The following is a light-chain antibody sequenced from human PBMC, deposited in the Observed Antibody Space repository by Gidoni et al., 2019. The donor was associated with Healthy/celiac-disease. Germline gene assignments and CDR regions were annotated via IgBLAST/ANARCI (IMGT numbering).Light chain of an antibody. V-gene: IGKV3-20*01. CDR3: QQYGSSPET. Sequence: EIVLTQSPGTLSLSPGERATLSCRASQSVSSCYLAWYQQKPGQAPRLLIYGASSRATGIPDRFSGSGSGTDFTLTISRLEPEDFAVYYCQQYGSSPETFGQGTKVEIQ. CDR1: QSVSSCY. CDR2: GAS. J-gene: IGKJ1*01.